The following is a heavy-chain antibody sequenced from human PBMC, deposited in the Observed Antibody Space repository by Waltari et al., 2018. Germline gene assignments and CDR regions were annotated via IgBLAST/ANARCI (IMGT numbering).Heavy chain of an antibody. Sequence: QVQLVESGGGVVQPGRSLRLSCAASGFTFSRFGMHWVRQAPGKGLGWVAVIWHAGSNEYYVDSVKGRFTISRDNSKNTVYLQMNSLRVEDTAAYYCVKDYRPFDNTDYPLDYWGQGALVTVSS. CDR3: VKDYRPFDNTDYPLDY. CDR1: GFTFSRFG. D-gene: IGHD3-16*01. J-gene: IGHJ4*02. V-gene: IGHV3-33*06. CDR2: IWHAGSNE.